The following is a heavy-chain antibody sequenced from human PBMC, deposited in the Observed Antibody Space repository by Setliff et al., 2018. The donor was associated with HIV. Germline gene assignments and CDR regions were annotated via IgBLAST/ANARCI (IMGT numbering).Heavy chain of an antibody. D-gene: IGHD4-4*01. CDR3: ARDDSNYRQHGMDV. CDR1: GFTFSSYE. Sequence: LRLSCAASGFTFSSYEMNWVRQAPGEGLEWVSYISSSGSTIYYADSVKGRFTISRDNAKNSLYLQMNSLRAEDTAVYYCARDDSNYRQHGMDVWGQGTTVTVSS. CDR2: ISSSGSTI. V-gene: IGHV3-48*03. J-gene: IGHJ6*02.